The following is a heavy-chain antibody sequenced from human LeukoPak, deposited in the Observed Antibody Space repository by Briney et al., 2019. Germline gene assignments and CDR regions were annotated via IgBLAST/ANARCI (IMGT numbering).Heavy chain of an antibody. J-gene: IGHJ6*03. CDR3: ARGYAPRGSYYYYYMDV. Sequence: SVKVSCKASGGTFSSYAISWVRQAPGQGLEWMGGIIPIFDTANYAQKFQGRVTITADKSTSTAYMELSSLGSEDTAVYYCARGYAPRGSYYYYYMDVWGKGTTVTVSS. D-gene: IGHD2-2*01. CDR1: GGTFSSYA. CDR2: IIPIFDTA. V-gene: IGHV1-69*06.